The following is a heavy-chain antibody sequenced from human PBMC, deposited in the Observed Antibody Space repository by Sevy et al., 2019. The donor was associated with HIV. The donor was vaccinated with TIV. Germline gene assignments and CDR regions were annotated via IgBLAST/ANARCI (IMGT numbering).Heavy chain of an antibody. Sequence: GGSLRLSCAASGFTFSSYAMHCVRQAPGKGLEWVAVISYDGSNKYYADSVKGRFTISRDNSKNTLYLQMNSLRAEDTAVYYCARDFLGYGYSGYGQGPYAFDIWGQGTMVTVSS. J-gene: IGHJ3*02. CDR1: GFTFSSYA. V-gene: IGHV3-30-3*01. CDR2: ISYDGSNK. D-gene: IGHD5-12*01. CDR3: ARDFLGYGYSGYGQGPYAFDI.